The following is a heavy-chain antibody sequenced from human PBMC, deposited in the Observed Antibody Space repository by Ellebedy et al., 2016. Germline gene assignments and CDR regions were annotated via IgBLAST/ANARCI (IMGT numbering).Heavy chain of an antibody. D-gene: IGHD2-2*01. CDR1: GFTFSDYA. CDR3: ARSRDHVVAPTAMGGLDY. J-gene: IGHJ4*02. CDR2: MWYDESNQ. V-gene: IGHV3-33*01. Sequence: GGSLRLSXAASGFTFSDYAMHWVRQAPGKGLEWVAIMWYDESNQYYTASVKGRFTISRDNSKKTLFLQMDSLRAEDTAVYYWARSRDHVVAPTAMGGLDYWGQGTLVTVSS.